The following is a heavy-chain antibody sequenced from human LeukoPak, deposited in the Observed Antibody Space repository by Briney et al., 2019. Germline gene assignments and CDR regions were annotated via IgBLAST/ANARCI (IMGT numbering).Heavy chain of an antibody. J-gene: IGHJ5*02. CDR2: INAGNGNT. V-gene: IGHV1-3*01. CDR1: GYTFTSYA. Sequence: GASVKVSCKASGYTFTSYAMHWVRQGPGQRLEWMGWINAGNGNTKYSQKFQGRVTITRDTSESTAYMELSSLRSEDTAVYYCAREWSGGYDILSFPFDPWGQGTLVTVSS. D-gene: IGHD3-9*01. CDR3: AREWSGGYDILSFPFDP.